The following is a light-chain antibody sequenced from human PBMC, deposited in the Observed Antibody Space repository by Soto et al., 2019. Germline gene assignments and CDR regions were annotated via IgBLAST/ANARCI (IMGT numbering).Light chain of an antibody. CDR1: QSISTY. CDR2: AAS. CDR3: QQSYTTPRT. Sequence: DIQMTQSPSSLSASVGDRVTIACRASQSISTYLNWYQQTPGKAPKLLIYAASNLQSGVPSRFSGSGSGREFTLTISSLQPEDFATYYCQQSYTTPRTFGQGTKLEIK. J-gene: IGKJ2*01. V-gene: IGKV1-39*01.